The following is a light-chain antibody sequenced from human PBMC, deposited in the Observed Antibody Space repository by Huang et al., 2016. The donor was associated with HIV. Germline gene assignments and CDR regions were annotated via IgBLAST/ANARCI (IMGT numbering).Light chain of an antibody. J-gene: IGKJ4*01. CDR3: QQYESWPPLT. V-gene: IGKV3-15*01. CDR2: ATS. Sequence: EIVMTQSPDTLSVSPGERATRSCRASQSVRDKLAWYQQKPGQAPRLLLHATSTRAAGVPARFSGSGSGTEFTLTISSLQSEDCGVYYCQQYESWPPLTFGGGTKVEIK. CDR1: QSVRDK.